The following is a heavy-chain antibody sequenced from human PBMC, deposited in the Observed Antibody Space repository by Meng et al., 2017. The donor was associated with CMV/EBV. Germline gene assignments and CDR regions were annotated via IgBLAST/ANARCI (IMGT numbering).Heavy chain of an antibody. CDR2: INHSGST. J-gene: IGHJ6*02. CDR3: ARVIKRLRYYGMDV. Sequence: SETLSLTCAVFGGSFSGYYWSWIRQPPGKGLEWIGEINHSGSTNHNLSLKSRVTISVDTSKNQFSLKLSSVTAADTAVYYCARVIKRLRYYGMDVWGQGTTVTVSS. V-gene: IGHV4-34*01. CDR1: GGSFSGYY. D-gene: IGHD3-16*01.